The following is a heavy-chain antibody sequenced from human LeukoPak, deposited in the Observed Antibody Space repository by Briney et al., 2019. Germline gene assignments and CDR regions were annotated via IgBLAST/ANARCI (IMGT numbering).Heavy chain of an antibody. D-gene: IGHD1-26*01. CDR2: ISYDGSNK. V-gene: IGHV3-30-3*01. CDR3: ASSEWELTSLDY. CDR1: GFTFSSYA. Sequence: GRSPRLSCAASGFTFSSYAMHWVRQAPGKGLEWVAVISYDGSNKYYADSVKGRFTISRDNSKNTLYLQMNSLRAEDTAVYYCASSEWELTSLDYWGQGTLVTVSS. J-gene: IGHJ4*02.